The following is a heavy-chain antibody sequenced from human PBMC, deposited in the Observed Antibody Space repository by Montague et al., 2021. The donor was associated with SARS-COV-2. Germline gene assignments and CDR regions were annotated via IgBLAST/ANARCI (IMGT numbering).Heavy chain of an antibody. J-gene: IGHJ6*04. CDR2: IYYSGST. CDR1: GDSTSNYS. Sequence: SETLSLTCSVSGDSTSNYSWSWIRQSPGKGLEWIGYIYYSGSTNYNPSLTSRVTISVDTSKNQVSLKLTSVTAADTAVYYCARHLRVTTVTSHMYHYAMDVWGKGTTVTDSS. CDR3: ARHLRVTTVTSHMYHYAMDV. V-gene: IGHV4-59*08. D-gene: IGHD4-11*01.